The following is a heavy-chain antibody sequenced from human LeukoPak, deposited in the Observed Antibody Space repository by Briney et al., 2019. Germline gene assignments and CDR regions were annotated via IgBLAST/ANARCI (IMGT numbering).Heavy chain of an antibody. Sequence: GGSLRLSCAASGFTFDDYAMHWVRQAPGKGLEWVSGISWNRGSIGYADSVKGRFTISRDNAKNSLYLQMNSLRAEDTALYYCAKEDSSGLYFDYWGQGTLVTVSS. V-gene: IGHV3-9*01. CDR2: ISWNRGSI. CDR3: AKEDSSGLYFDY. CDR1: GFTFDDYA. J-gene: IGHJ4*02. D-gene: IGHD3-22*01.